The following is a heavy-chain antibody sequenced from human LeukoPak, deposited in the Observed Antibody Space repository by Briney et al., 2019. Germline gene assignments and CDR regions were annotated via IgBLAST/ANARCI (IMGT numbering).Heavy chain of an antibody. CDR2: ISGSGGST. J-gene: IGHJ4*02. D-gene: IGHD2-8*02. CDR1: GFTFSSYA. V-gene: IGHV3-23*01. Sequence: GGSLRLSCAASGFTFSSYAMSWVRQAPGKGLEWVSAISGSGGSTYYADSVKGRFTISRDNPKKTLYLQMNSLRAEDTAVYYCAKTGGKTGGRNPDFDYWGQRTLLTVSS. CDR3: AKTGGKTGGRNPDFDY.